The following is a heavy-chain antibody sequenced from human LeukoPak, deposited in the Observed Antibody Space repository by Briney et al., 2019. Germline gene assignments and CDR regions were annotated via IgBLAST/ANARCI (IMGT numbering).Heavy chain of an antibody. CDR3: ASSGDYGDYSDY. CDR1: GGTFSSYA. CDR2: IIPIFGTA. Sequence: SVKVSCKASGGTFSSYAISWVRQAPGQGLEWMGGIIPIFGTANYAQKFQGRVTITTDEYTSTAYMELSSLRSEGTAVYYCASSGDYGDYSDYWGQGTLVTVSS. J-gene: IGHJ4*02. D-gene: IGHD4-17*01. V-gene: IGHV1-69*05.